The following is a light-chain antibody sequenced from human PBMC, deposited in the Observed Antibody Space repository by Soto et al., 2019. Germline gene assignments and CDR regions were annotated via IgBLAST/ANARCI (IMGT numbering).Light chain of an antibody. V-gene: IGKV3-20*01. J-gene: IGKJ2*01. CDR3: QQYGDSPPYT. CDR1: QSVSSRY. Sequence: EIVLTQSPGTLSLSPGERATLSCRASQSVSSRYLAWYQQKPGQSPRLLIYGASSRATDIPGRFSGSGSGTDFTLSISRLEPEDFAVYYCQQYGDSPPYTFGQGTKLEIK. CDR2: GAS.